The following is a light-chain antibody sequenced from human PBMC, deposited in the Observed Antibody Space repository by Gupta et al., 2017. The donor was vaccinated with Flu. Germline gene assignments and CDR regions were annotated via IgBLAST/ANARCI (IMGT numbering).Light chain of an antibody. CDR2: AAS. V-gene: IGKV1-17*01. CDR1: QSIRSD. J-gene: IGKJ1*01. Sequence: DIQMTQSPSSLSASIGDRVTITCRASQSIRSDLGWYQQKPGKAPKRLIYAASSLQSGGPSRFSGSGSGTEFTITISSMQPEDFATYYCLQHNSYPRTFVQGTKVEIK. CDR3: LQHNSYPRT.